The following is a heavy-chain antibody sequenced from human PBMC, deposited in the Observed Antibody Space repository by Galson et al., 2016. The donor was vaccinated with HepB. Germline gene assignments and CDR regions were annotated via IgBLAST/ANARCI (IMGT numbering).Heavy chain of an antibody. J-gene: IGHJ5*02. CDR1: GFTFSCYW. D-gene: IGHD3-22*01. V-gene: IGHV3-7*01. CDR2: INQDGSEK. CDR3: ARETGDYYDSRGYYSNNWFDP. Sequence: SLRLSCAASGFTFSCYWMSWVRQAPGKGLEWVANINQDGSEKNYVDSVKGRFTISRDNAKNSLYLQMTSLRAEDTAVYYCARETGDYYDSRGYYSNNWFDPWGQGTLVTVSS.